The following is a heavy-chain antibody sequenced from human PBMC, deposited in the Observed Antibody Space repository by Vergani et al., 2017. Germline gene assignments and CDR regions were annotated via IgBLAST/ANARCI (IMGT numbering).Heavy chain of an antibody. CDR2: IIPIFGTA. J-gene: IGHJ6*03. CDR1: GGTFSSYA. Sequence: QVQLVQSGAEVKKPGSSVKVSCKASGGTFSSYAISWVRQAPGQGLEWMGGIIPIFGTANYAQKFQGRVTVTADESTGTAYIELSSRRSEDTAVYYCAXNTVPTTPDYYYYYMDVWGKGTTVTVSS. V-gene: IGHV1-69*01. D-gene: IGHD4-17*01. CDR3: AXNTVPTTPDYYYYYMDV.